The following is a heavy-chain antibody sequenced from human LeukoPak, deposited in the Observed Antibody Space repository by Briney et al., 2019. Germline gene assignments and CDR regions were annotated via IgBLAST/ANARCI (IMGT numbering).Heavy chain of an antibody. CDR2: INPSGGST. CDR1: GYTFTSYY. J-gene: IGHJ3*02. CDR3: AREEAGAFDI. Sequence: ASVKVSCKASGYTFTSYYMHWVRQTPGQGLEWMGIINPSGGSTSYARKFHGRVTMTRDTSTSTVYMELSSLRSEDTAVYYCAREEAGAFDIWGQGTMVTVSS. V-gene: IGHV1-46*01.